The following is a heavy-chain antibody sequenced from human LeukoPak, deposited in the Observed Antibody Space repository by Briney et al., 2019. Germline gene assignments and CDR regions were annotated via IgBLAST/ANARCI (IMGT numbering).Heavy chain of an antibody. Sequence: PGGSLRLSCAASGFTFSDYYMSWIRQAPGKGLEWVSYISSSGSTIYYADSVKSRFTISRDNAKNSLYLQMNSLRAEDTAVYYCAREGAQHIVVVTATLDAFDIWGQGTMVTVSS. CDR2: ISSSGSTI. D-gene: IGHD2-21*02. CDR3: AREGAQHIVVVTATLDAFDI. V-gene: IGHV3-11*01. J-gene: IGHJ3*02. CDR1: GFTFSDYY.